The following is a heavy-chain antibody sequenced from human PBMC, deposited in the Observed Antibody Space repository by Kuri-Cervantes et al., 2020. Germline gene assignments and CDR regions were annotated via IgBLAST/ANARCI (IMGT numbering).Heavy chain of an antibody. J-gene: IGHJ6*04. D-gene: IGHD3-10*01. CDR2: IYHSGST. CDR1: GWSIRAGYY. Sequence: SETLSLTCAVSGWSIRAGYYWGWIRQPPGKGLEWIGNIYHSGSTNYNPSLKSRVTISVDKSKNQFSLKLSSVTAADTAVYYCARERYGSGSYAKNNRKMPPPVDVWGKGTTVTVSS. CDR3: ARERYGSGSYAKNNRKMPPPVDV. V-gene: IGHV4-38-2*02.